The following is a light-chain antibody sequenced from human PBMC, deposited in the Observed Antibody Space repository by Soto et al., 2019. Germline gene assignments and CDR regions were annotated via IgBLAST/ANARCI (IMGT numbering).Light chain of an antibody. Sequence: QSALTQPAPVSGSPGQSIAISCTGTSSDVGGYNFVAWYQQHPGKAPKLMIYNVSYRPSGVSSRFSGSKSGNSASLTISGLQAEDEDDYYCGSHTSSSPDVFGTRTKHTVL. CDR2: NVS. V-gene: IGLV2-14*01. J-gene: IGLJ1*01. CDR3: GSHTSSSPDV. CDR1: SSDVGGYNF.